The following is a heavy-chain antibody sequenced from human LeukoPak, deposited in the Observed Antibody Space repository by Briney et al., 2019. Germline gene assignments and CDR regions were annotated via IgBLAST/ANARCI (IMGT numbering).Heavy chain of an antibody. V-gene: IGHV4-4*07. CDR2: IYTSGTT. D-gene: IGHD2-21*02. Sequence: PSGGPSPTFTVSGGSLRREYWEWFRQPPPEGLELVWGIYTSGTTNYNPSLKSRVTMSVDTSKNQFSLKLSSVTAADTAVYYCARGGAYCGGDCYLDYWGQGTLVTVSS. J-gene: IGHJ4*02. CDR1: GGSLRREY. CDR3: ARGGAYCGGDCYLDY.